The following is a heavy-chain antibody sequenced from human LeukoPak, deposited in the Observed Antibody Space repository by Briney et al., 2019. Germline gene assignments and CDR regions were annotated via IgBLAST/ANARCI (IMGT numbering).Heavy chain of an antibody. V-gene: IGHV1-8*01. CDR1: GYTFTSCD. Sequence: ASVKVSRKASGYTFTSCDINWVRQATGQGLEWMGWMNPNSGNTGYGQSFQGRITMTRDISIGTAYMELSNLTSEDTAIYYCTRGSSGRRDNWGRGTLVTVSA. D-gene: IGHD6-19*01. CDR3: TRGSSGRRDN. J-gene: IGHJ4*02. CDR2: MNPNSGNT.